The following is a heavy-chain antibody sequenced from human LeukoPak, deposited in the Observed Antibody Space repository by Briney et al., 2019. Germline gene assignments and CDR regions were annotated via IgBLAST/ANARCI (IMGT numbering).Heavy chain of an antibody. D-gene: IGHD5-24*01. Sequence: GGSPRLSCVASGFPFSSYWMTWVRQAPGKGLEWVANIKQDGSKKSYVDSVKGRFTISRDNAKNSLYLQMNSLRAEDTAIYYCTRVGYIDEGIDYWGQGTLVTVSS. CDR1: GFPFSSYW. J-gene: IGHJ4*02. CDR2: IKQDGSKK. V-gene: IGHV3-7*04. CDR3: TRVGYIDEGIDY.